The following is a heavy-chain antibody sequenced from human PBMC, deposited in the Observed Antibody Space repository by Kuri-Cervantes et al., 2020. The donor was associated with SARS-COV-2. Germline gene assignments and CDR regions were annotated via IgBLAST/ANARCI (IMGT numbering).Heavy chain of an antibody. CDR3: AIICGGSCYSIRDY. J-gene: IGHJ4*02. V-gene: IGHV4-34*01. D-gene: IGHD2-15*01. CDR2: VNHNGGA. Sequence: SETLSLTCAIYGGSLSGSYWSWIRQSPGKRLEWIGEVNHNGGANYNPSLKSRVTISVDTSKNQFSLKLSSVTAADTAVYYCAIICGGSCYSIRDYWGQGTLVTVSS. CDR1: GGSLSGSY.